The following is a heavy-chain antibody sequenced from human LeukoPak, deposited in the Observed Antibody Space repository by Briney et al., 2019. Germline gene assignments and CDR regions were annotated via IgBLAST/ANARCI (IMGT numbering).Heavy chain of an antibody. V-gene: IGHV1-18*01. J-gene: IGHJ3*01. CDR2: INAYTGNT. CDR3: ARGEVQIDSIDV. Sequence: ASVKVSCKASGYSFSNSGINWVRQAPGQGLEWMGWINAYTGNTNYAQNFQGRITMNTDTSTSTAFMELRSLIFDDTAVYYCARGEVQIDSIDVWGQGTVVTVS. CDR1: GYSFSNSG.